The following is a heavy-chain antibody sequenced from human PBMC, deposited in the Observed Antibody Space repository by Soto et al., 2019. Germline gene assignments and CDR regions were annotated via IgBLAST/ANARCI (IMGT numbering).Heavy chain of an antibody. CDR2: IYYHGNT. D-gene: IGHD2-2*01. CDR1: GGPITSRAYS. V-gene: IGHV4-39*01. CDR3: ARIVVIPAAPDYYNYYGVDV. Sequence: PSETLSLTCAVSGGPITSRAYSWGWIRQPPGKTLEWIGTIYYHGNTYSNPSLKSRVTISVDTSNNQLSLKLRSVTAADTSVYYCARIVVIPAAPDYYNYYGVDVWGQGTTVTVSS. J-gene: IGHJ6*02.